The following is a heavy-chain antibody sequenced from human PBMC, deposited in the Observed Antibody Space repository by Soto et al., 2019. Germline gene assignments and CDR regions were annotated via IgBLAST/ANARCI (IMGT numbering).Heavy chain of an antibody. CDR1: GDTFNNFY. Sequence: QAQLVQSGAEVKKPGAAVKVSCKPSGDTFNNFYINRVRQATGQGPDWVWWKRADTGASRHAQKFQGRLTWTRDSAVSTFYLDLRNLRAEDTVVYYCARDLGGQGFDAWVQGALISVSS. V-gene: IGHV1-8*01. J-gene: IGHJ5*02. CDR3: ARDLGGQGFDA. CDR2: KRADTGAS. D-gene: IGHD2-15*01.